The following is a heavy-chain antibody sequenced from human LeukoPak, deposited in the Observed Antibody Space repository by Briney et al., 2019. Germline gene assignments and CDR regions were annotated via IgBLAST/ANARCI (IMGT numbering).Heavy chain of an antibody. V-gene: IGHV1-18*01. D-gene: IGHD4-17*01. CDR1: GFAFDHYG. Sequence: ASVTVSCRASGFAFDHYGISWVRQAPGQGLESMGWISVNNGNPHYPKKFQGRVTMTTDTSTSTAYMELSRLRSDDTAVYYCAKDRGWQYADYETVAVEHWGQGTLVTVSS. J-gene: IGHJ4*02. CDR2: ISVNNGNP. CDR3: AKDRGWQYADYETVAVEH.